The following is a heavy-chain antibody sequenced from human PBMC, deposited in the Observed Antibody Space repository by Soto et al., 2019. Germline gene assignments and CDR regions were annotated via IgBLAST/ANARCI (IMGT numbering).Heavy chain of an antibody. D-gene: IGHD6-13*01. V-gene: IGHV4-4*07. CDR1: GGSISSYY. CDR2: IYTSGST. J-gene: IGHJ6*02. Sequence: SETLSLTCTVSGGSISSYYWIWIRQPAGKGLEWIGRIYTSGSTNYNPSLKSRVTMSVDTSKNQFSLKLSSVTAADTAVYYCARVGGIAAAGIYYYYYYGMDVWGQGTTVTVSS. CDR3: ARVGGIAAAGIYYYYYYGMDV.